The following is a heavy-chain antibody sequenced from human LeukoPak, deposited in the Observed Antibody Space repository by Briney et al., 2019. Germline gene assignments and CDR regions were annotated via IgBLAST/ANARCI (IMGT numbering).Heavy chain of an antibody. Sequence: GGSLRLSCAASGFTFSTYGMHWVRQAPGKGLEWVAVIRYDGSNKYYGDSVKGRFTISRDNSKNTLYLQMNSLRADDTAVYYCSRAVRTHPPADYWGPGTQVTVSS. CDR1: GFTFSTYG. J-gene: IGHJ4*02. V-gene: IGHV3-33*01. CDR3: SRAVRTHPPADY. CDR2: IRYDGSNK. D-gene: IGHD3-22*01.